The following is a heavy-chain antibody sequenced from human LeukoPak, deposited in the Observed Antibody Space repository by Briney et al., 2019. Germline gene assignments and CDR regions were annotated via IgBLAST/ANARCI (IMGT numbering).Heavy chain of an antibody. CDR2: IIPILGIA. D-gene: IGHD2-15*01. V-gene: IGHV1-69*04. CDR1: GGTFSSYA. Sequence: SVQVSCKASGGTFSSYAISWVRQAPGQGLEWMGRIIPILGIANYAQKFQGRVTITADKSTSTAYMELSSLRSEDTAVYYCARDHCSGGSCYWFDPWGQGSLVTVSS. CDR3: ARDHCSGGSCYWFDP. J-gene: IGHJ5*02.